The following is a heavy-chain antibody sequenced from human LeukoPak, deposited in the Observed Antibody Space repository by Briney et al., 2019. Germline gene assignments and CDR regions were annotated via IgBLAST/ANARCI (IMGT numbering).Heavy chain of an antibody. V-gene: IGHV1-46*01. D-gene: IGHD5-24*01. CDR3: ARETPMAGMDV. CDR1: GYTFTSYY. Sequence: ASVKVSCKASGYTFTSYYMHWVRQAPGQGLEWMGIINPSGGSTSYAQKFQGRVTMTRDTSTSTVYMEPSSLRSEDTAVYYCARETPMAGMDVWGQGTTVTVSS. J-gene: IGHJ6*02. CDR2: INPSGGST.